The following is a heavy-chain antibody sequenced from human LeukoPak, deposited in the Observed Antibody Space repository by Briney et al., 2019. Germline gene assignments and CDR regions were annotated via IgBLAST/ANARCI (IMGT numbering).Heavy chain of an antibody. CDR3: ASYYGYSYGSFDY. Sequence: SQTLSLTCTVSGGSISSGDYYWSWIRQPPEKGLEWIGYIYYSGSTYYNPSLKSRVTISVDTSKNQFSLKLSSLTAADTAVYYCASYYGYSYGSFDYWGQGTLVTVSS. V-gene: IGHV4-30-4*08. D-gene: IGHD5-18*01. J-gene: IGHJ4*02. CDR2: IYYSGST. CDR1: GGSISSGDYY.